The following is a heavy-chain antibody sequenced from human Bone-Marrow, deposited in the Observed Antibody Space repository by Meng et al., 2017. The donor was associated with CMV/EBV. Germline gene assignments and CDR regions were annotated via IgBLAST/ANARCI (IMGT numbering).Heavy chain of an antibody. D-gene: IGHD2-2*01. V-gene: IGHV1-18*01. Sequence: ASVKVSCKASGGTFSSYAISWVRQAPGQGLEWMGWISAYNGNTNYAQKLQGRVTMTTDTSTSTAYMELRSLRSDDTAVYYCARVDIVVVPAALGGYYYYGMNVWGQGTTVTVSS. CDR1: GGTFSSYA. CDR3: ARVDIVVVPAALGGYYYYGMNV. J-gene: IGHJ6*02. CDR2: ISAYNGNT.